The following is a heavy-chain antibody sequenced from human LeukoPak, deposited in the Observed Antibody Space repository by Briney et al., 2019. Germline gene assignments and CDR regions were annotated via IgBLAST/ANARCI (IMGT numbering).Heavy chain of an antibody. D-gene: IGHD6-6*01. CDR3: ARGWDFEYSSSPNYFDY. CDR1: GFTFSSYS. CDR2: ISSSSSTI. Sequence: GGSQRLSCAASGFTFSSYSMNWVRQAPGKGLEWVSYISSSSSTIYYADSVEGRFTISRDNAKNSLYLQMNSLRAEDTAVYYCARGWDFEYSSSPNYFDYWGQGTLVTVSS. V-gene: IGHV3-48*04. J-gene: IGHJ4*02.